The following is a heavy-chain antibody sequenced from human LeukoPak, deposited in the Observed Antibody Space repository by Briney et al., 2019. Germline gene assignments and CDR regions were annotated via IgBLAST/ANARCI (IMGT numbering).Heavy chain of an antibody. CDR3: ARGGYRFSSPTDY. CDR1: GYTFTYRY. V-gene: IGHV1-45*02. J-gene: IGHJ4*02. Sequence: ASVKVSCKASGYTFTYRYLHWVRQAPGQALEWMGWITPFNGNTNYAQKFQDRVTITRDRSMSTAYMELSSLRSEDTAVYYCARGGYRFSSPTDYWGQGTLVTISS. CDR2: ITPFNGNT. D-gene: IGHD3-16*02.